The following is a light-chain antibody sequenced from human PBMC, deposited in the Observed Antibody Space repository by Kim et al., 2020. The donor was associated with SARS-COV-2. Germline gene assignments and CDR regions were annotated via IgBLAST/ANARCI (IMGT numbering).Light chain of an antibody. Sequence: GQSVTISCTGTSSDVGGYNYVSWYQQHPGKATKIMIYDVSKRPSGVPDRFSGSKSGNTASLTVSGLQAEDEADYYCSSYAGTSRYVFGTGTKVTVL. CDR1: SSDVGGYNY. CDR2: DVS. J-gene: IGLJ1*01. CDR3: SSYAGTSRYV. V-gene: IGLV2-8*01.